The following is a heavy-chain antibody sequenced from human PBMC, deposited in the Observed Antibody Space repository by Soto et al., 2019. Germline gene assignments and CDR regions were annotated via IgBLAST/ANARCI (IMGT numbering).Heavy chain of an antibody. CDR2: ISGTGGST. J-gene: IGHJ4*02. V-gene: IGHV3-23*01. Sequence: GGSLRLSCASSEFTFTTYWMNWVRQAPGKGLEWVATISGTGGSTYYADSVKGRFTISRDNSKNTLYLQMNSLRVEDTAVYYCAKDRLGGNFDYWGQGTQVTVSS. CDR1: EFTFTTYW. CDR3: AKDRLGGNFDY.